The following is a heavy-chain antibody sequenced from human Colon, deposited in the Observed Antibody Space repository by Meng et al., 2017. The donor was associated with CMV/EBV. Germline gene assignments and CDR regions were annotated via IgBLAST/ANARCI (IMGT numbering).Heavy chain of an antibody. V-gene: IGHV3-11*05. J-gene: IGHJ4*02. CDR2: ISSTSSYI. Sequence: RVVESGGDLVKPGGSLRLSCAASGFTFSDYYMSWIREAPGKGLEWVSYISSTSSYINYADSVKGRFTISRDNAKNSLYLQMNSLRAEDTAVYYCARVGGSGSYNFDYWGQGTLVTVSS. CDR1: GFTFSDYY. CDR3: ARVGGSGSYNFDY. D-gene: IGHD3-10*01.